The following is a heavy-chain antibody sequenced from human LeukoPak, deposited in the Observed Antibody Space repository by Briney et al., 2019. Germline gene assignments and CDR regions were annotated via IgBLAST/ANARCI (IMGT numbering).Heavy chain of an antibody. J-gene: IGHJ5*02. D-gene: IGHD2-15*01. CDR1: GYTFTSYA. CDR2: INAGNGNT. V-gene: IGHV1-3*01. Sequence: ASVTVSCKASGYTFTSYAMHWVRQAPGQRLEWMAWINAGNGNTKYSQRFQGRVTITRDTSASTAYMELSSLTSEDTAVYYCARDRKDSAPTWFDPWGQGTLVIVSS. CDR3: ARDRKDSAPTWFDP.